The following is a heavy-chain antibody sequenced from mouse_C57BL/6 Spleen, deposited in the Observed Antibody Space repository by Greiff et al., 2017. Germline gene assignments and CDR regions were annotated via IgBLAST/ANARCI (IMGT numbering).Heavy chain of an antibody. Sequence: EVKLQQSGPELVKPGASVKISCKASGYTFTDYYMNWVKQSHGKSLEWIGDINPNNGGTSYNQKFKGKATLTVDKSSSTAYMELRSLTSEDSAVYYCARGGNLTGYFDYWGQGTTLTVSS. CDR1: GYTFTDYY. J-gene: IGHJ2*01. V-gene: IGHV1-26*01. CDR3: ARGGNLTGYFDY. CDR2: INPNNGGT.